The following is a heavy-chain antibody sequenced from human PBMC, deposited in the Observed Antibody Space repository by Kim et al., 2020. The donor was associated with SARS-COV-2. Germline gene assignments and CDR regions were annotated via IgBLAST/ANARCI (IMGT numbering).Heavy chain of an antibody. D-gene: IGHD3-10*01. CDR1: GFTFSSYG. Sequence: GGSLRLSCAASGFTFSSYGMHWVRQAPGKGLEWVAVISYDGSNKYYADSVKGRFTISRDNSKNTLYLQMNSLRAEDTAVYYCAKALLAGLWIGSDDWGQG. CDR2: ISYDGSNK. CDR3: AKALLAGLWIGSDD. V-gene: IGHV3-30*18. J-gene: IGHJ4*02.